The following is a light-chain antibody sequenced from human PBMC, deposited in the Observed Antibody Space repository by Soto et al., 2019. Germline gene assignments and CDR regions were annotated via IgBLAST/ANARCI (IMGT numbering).Light chain of an antibody. CDR1: SSDVGAYNF. CDR2: EVS. J-gene: IGLJ2*01. V-gene: IGLV2-14*01. CDR3: SSQTASATVL. Sequence: QSALTQPGSVSGSPGQSITISCTGTSSDVGAYNFVSWYQQFPGKAPKLMIYEVSNRPSGVSDRFSGSKSGNTASLIISGLRPEDEADYYCSSQTASATVLFGGGTKVTVL.